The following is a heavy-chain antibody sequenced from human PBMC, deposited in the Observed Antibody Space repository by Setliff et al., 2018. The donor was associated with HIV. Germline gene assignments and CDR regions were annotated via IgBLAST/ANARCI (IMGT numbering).Heavy chain of an antibody. CDR3: TRGGSMTTLTT. V-gene: IGHV4-61*08. J-gene: IGHJ4*02. CDR1: GGSISSGGYY. Sequence: PSETLSLTCTVSGGSISSGGYYWSWIRQHPGKGLEWIGYIYYSGSTYHNPSLKSNTNYNPFLKSRVSISVDTSKNQFSLRLSSVTAADTAVYYCTRGGSMTTLTTWGQGTLVTVSS. CDR2: IYYSGSTYHNPSLKSNT. D-gene: IGHD4-4*01.